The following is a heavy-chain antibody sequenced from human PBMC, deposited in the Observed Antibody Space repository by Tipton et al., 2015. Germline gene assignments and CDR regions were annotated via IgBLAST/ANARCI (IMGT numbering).Heavy chain of an antibody. CDR2: INPHSGGT. J-gene: IGHJ6*02. D-gene: IGHD3-16*01. V-gene: IGHV1-2*02. CDR1: GYSFIDYK. CDR3: ARNWGGMGV. Sequence: VKEPGASVKVSCKASGYSFIDYKMHWVRQAPGQGLEWMGWINPHSGGTDYAQKFQGRVTMTGDTSISTAYMELSRLTSADTAMYYCARNWGGMGVWGQGTTVTVSS.